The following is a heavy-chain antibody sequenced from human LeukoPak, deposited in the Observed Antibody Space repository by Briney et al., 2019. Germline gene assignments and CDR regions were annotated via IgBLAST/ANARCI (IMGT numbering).Heavy chain of an antibody. D-gene: IGHD6-13*01. V-gene: IGHV5-51*01. CDR3: ARRESSSTWYYFDY. CDR1: GYRFNAYW. CDR2: IYPGDSET. Sequence: GESLKISCKGSGYRFNAYWIAWVRQMPGKGLEWMGVIYPGDSETRYSPSLPGQVTISADKSISTAYLQWSSLKASDTAMYYCARRESSSTWYYFDYWGQGTLVTVSS. J-gene: IGHJ4*02.